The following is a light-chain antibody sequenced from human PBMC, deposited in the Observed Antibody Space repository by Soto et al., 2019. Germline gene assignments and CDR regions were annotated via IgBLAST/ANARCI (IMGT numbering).Light chain of an antibody. V-gene: IGLV1-44*01. J-gene: IGLJ1*01. Sequence: QSVLTQPPSASGTPGQRVTISCSGSSSNIGSNTVNWDQQLPGTAPKLLIYSNNQRPSGVPDRFSGSKSGTSASLAISGLQSEDEADYYCAAWDDSLNVYVFGTGTKVTVL. CDR2: SNN. CDR3: AAWDDSLNVYV. CDR1: SSNIGSNT.